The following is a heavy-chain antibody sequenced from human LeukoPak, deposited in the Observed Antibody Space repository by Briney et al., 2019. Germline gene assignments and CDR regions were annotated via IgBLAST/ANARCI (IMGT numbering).Heavy chain of an antibody. V-gene: IGHV4-39*01. CDR3: ATIAVAATGIWLQYYYDSSGYYASAFDI. J-gene: IGHJ3*02. CDR1: GGSLSSNNYY. D-gene: IGHD3-22*01. Sequence: PSETLSLTCTVSGGSLSSNNYYWGWIRQPPGKGLEWIGSIFYSGSTYYNPSLKSRVTISVDTSKNQFSLKLNSVTAADTAVYYCATIAVAATGIWLQYYYDSSGYYASAFDIWGQGTMVTVSS. CDR2: IFYSGST.